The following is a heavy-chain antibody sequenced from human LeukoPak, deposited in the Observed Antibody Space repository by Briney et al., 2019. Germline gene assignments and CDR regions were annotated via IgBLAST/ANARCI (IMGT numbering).Heavy chain of an antibody. D-gene: IGHD4-11*01. CDR1: GGSISSGSYY. Sequence: SQTLSLTCTVSGGSISSGSYYWSWIRQPAGKGLEWIGRIYTSGSTNYNPSLKSRVTISVDTSKNQFSLKLSSVTAADTAVYYCARDRTTVTATTRYYYMDVWGKGTTVTVSS. CDR3: ARDRTTVTATTRYYYMDV. J-gene: IGHJ6*03. V-gene: IGHV4-61*02. CDR2: IYTSGST.